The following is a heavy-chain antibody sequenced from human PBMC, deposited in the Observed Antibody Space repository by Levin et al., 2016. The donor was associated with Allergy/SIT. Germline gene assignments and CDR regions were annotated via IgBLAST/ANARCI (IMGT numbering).Heavy chain of an antibody. J-gene: IGHJ6*02. Sequence: WIRQPPGKGLEWVSAISGSGGSTYYADSVKGRFTISRDNSKNTLYLQMNSLRAEDTAVYYCAKVGPVVESYGMDVWGQGTTVTVSS. CDR3: AKVGPVVESYGMDV. V-gene: IGHV3-23*01. D-gene: IGHD3-22*01. CDR2: ISGSGGST.